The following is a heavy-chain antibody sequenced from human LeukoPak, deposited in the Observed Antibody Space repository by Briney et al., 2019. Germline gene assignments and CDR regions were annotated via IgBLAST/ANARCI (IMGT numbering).Heavy chain of an antibody. D-gene: IGHD2-8*02. V-gene: IGHV3-23*01. CDR2: IFPSGGEI. CDR3: ATYRQVLLPFES. J-gene: IGHJ4*02. CDR1: GFTFSSYG. Sequence: PGGSLRLSCAASGFTFSSYGMIWVRQPPGKGLEWVSSIFPSGGEIHYADSVRGRFTISRDNSKSTLSLQMNSPRAEDTAIYYCATYRQVLLPFESWGQGTLVTVSS.